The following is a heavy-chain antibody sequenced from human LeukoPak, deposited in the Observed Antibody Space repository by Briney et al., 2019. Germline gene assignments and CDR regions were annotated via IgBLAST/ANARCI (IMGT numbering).Heavy chain of an antibody. CDR3: TRDSSGYDY. D-gene: IGHD3-22*01. Sequence: PGGSLRLSCTASKFTFSSYGMHWVRQAPGKGLEWVAVISYDGSNKYYADSVKGRFTISRDNSKNTLYLQMNSLRAEDTAVYYCTRDSSGYDYWGQGTLVTVSS. J-gene: IGHJ4*02. V-gene: IGHV3-30*03. CDR1: KFTFSSYG. CDR2: ISYDGSNK.